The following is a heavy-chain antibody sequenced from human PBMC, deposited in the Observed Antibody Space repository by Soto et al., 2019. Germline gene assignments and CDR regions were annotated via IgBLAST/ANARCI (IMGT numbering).Heavy chain of an antibody. Sequence: SETLSLTCAVSGGSISSSHWWSWVRQPPGKGLEWIGEIYHSGSTNYNPSLKSRVTISVDKSKNQFSLKLGSVTAADTAVYYCARDQPTRVYYYGMDVWGQGTTVTVSS. CDR1: GGSISSSHW. CDR2: IYHSGST. V-gene: IGHV4-4*02. J-gene: IGHJ6*02. D-gene: IGHD2-2*01. CDR3: ARDQPTRVYYYGMDV.